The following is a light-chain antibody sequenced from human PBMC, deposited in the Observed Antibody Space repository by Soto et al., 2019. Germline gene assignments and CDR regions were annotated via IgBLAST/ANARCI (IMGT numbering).Light chain of an antibody. CDR3: SSYSGTNNYV. CDR1: SSDVGGYNY. V-gene: IGLV2-14*01. J-gene: IGLJ1*01. CDR2: EVT. Sequence: QSALTQPASVSGSPGQSITISCTGTSSDVGGYNYVSWYQQHPGKAPKLLIYEVTNRPSGVSNRFSGSKSGNTASLTISGLQADDEADYYCSSYSGTNNYVFGTGTKVTVL.